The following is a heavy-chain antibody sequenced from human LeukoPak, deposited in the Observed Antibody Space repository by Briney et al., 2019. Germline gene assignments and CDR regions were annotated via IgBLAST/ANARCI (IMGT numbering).Heavy chain of an antibody. CDR2: IYHSGST. CDR3: ARGTLGYGSGNWFDP. Sequence: SETLSLTCAVFDYSISSGYYWGWIRQSPGKGLEWIGSIYHSGSTYDNSSLKSRVTISVDTSKNQFSLKLSSVTAADTAVYYCARGTLGYGSGNWFDPWGRGTLVTVSS. J-gene: IGHJ5*02. D-gene: IGHD3-10*01. CDR1: DYSISSGYY. V-gene: IGHV4-38-2*01.